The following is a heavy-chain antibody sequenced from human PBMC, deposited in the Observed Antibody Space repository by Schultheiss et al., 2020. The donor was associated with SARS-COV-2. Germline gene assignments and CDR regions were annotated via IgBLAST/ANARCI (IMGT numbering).Heavy chain of an antibody. CDR2: IYHSGST. D-gene: IGHD3-3*01. V-gene: IGHV4-38-2*02. J-gene: IGHJ4*02. CDR1: GGSISSYY. Sequence: SETLSLTCTVSGGSISSYYWSWIRQPPGKGLEWIGSIYHSGSTYYNPSLKSRVTISVDTSKNQFSLKLSSVTAADTAVYYCARGTSFGVVNIPFDYWGQGTLVTVSS. CDR3: ARGTSFGVVNIPFDY.